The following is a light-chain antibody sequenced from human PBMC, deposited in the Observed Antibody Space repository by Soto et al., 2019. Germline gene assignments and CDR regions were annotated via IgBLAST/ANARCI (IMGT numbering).Light chain of an antibody. Sequence: QSVLTQSPSASASLGASVKLTCTLSSGHSSYAIAWHQQQPEKGPRYLMTLNSDGSHRKGDGIPDRFSGSSSGAERYLSISSLQSEDEADYYCQTWGTGMVFGGGTKLTVL. CDR2: LNSDGSH. CDR1: SGHSSYA. V-gene: IGLV4-69*01. J-gene: IGLJ2*01. CDR3: QTWGTGMV.